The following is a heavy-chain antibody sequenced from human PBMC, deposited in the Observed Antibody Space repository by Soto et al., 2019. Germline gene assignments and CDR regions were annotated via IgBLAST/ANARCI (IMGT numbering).Heavy chain of an antibody. CDR2: ISPSSSTI. Sequence: LRLFCAASGFTFSSHSMNWVRQAPGKGLEWVSYISPSSSTIYYADSVKGRFTISRDNAKNSLYLQMNSLRAEDTAVYYCAREQYYYDSSGYSYWGQGTLVTVSS. CDR1: GFTFSSHS. J-gene: IGHJ4*02. V-gene: IGHV3-48*01. CDR3: AREQYYYDSSGYSY. D-gene: IGHD3-22*01.